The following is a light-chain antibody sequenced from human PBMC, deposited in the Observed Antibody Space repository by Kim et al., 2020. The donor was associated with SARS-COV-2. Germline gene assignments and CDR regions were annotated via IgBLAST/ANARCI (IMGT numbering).Light chain of an antibody. CDR3: QSADSSDTFWV. V-gene: IGLV3-25*03. CDR2: KDT. Sequence: PGKTPRTTCSGVALQNQYAYWFQPKPGQAPVLVIYKDTERPSGIPERFSGSTSGTIVTLTISGVQAEDEADYYCQSADSSDTFWVFGGGTKLTVL. J-gene: IGLJ3*02. CDR1: ALQNQY.